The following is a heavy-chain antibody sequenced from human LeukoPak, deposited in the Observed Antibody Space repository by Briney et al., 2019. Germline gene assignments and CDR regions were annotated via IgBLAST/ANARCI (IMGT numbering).Heavy chain of an antibody. Sequence: GGSLRLSCAASGFTFSSYSMNWVRQAPGKGLEWVSSISSSSSYIYYADSVKGRFTISRDNAKNSLYLQMNSLRAEDTAVYYCARTNDSSGCYYFSNFDYWGQGTLVTVSS. D-gene: IGHD3-22*01. CDR2: ISSSSSYI. J-gene: IGHJ4*02. CDR3: ARTNDSSGCYYFSNFDY. CDR1: GFTFSSYS. V-gene: IGHV3-21*01.